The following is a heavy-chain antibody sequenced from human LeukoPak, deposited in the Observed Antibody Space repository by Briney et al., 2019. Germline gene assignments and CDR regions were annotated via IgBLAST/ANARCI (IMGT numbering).Heavy chain of an antibody. D-gene: IGHD3-3*01. CDR2: INHSGST. Sequence: SETLSVTCAVYGGSFSGYYSSWIRQPPGKGLEWIGEINHSGSTNYNPSLKSRVTISVDTSKNQFSLKLSSVTAADTAVYYCARRAAIFGVVPRAFDIWGQGTMVTVSS. J-gene: IGHJ3*02. V-gene: IGHV4-34*01. CDR1: GGSFSGYY. CDR3: ARRAAIFGVVPRAFDI.